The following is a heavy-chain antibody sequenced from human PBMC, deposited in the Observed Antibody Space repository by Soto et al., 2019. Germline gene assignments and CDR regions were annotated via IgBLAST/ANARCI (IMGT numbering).Heavy chain of an antibody. CDR1: GDTFSFYS. CDR2: VNPILSLS. J-gene: IGHJ4*02. Sequence: QVQLVQSGTEVKRPGSSVKVSCKASGDTFSFYSINWVRQAPGLELEWMGRVNPILSLSNYAQRFQGRVTMTADKSTSTAYMVISSLRCEDTAIYYCATSYGSGYRAFDYWGQGAQVIVSS. CDR3: ATSYGSGYRAFDY. V-gene: IGHV1-69*02. D-gene: IGHD3-10*01.